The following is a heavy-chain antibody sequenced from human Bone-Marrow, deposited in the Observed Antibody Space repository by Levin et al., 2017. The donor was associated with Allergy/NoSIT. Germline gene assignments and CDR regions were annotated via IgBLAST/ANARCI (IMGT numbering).Heavy chain of an antibody. D-gene: IGHD2-8*01. CDR3: ARIMYGTDAFDV. CDR1: GLIFSDFY. V-gene: IGHV3-11*01. J-gene: IGHJ3*01. CDR2: ISSSGSTI. Sequence: GGSLRLSCAASGLIFSDFYMSWIRQAPGKGLEWLSYISSSGSTIYYADSVKGRFTISRDNAESALYLQMDNLRAEDTAIYYCARIMYGTDAFDVWGQGTLVTVSS.